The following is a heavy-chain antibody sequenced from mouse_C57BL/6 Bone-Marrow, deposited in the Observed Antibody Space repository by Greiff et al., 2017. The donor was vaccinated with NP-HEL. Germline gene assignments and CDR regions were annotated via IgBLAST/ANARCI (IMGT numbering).Heavy chain of an antibody. D-gene: IGHD1-1*01. CDR3: ARVGTTVVATRGYAMDY. J-gene: IGHJ4*01. CDR1: GYSITSGYY. CDR2: ISYDGSN. V-gene: IGHV3-6*01. Sequence: EVQLQQSGPGLVKPSQSLSLTCSVTGYSITSGYYWNWIRQFPGNKLEWMGYISYDGSNNYNPSLKNRISITRDTSKNQFFLKLNSVTTEDTATYYCARVGTTVVATRGYAMDYWGQGTSVTVSS.